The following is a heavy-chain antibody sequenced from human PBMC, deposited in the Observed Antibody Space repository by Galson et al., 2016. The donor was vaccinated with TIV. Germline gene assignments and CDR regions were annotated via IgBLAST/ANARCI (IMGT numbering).Heavy chain of an antibody. V-gene: IGHV3-23*01. J-gene: IGHJ4*02. CDR2: IGPGNDV. D-gene: IGHD6-13*01. CDR3: AKYVITIPVAGFDY. CDR1: GFAFSTCA. Sequence: SLRLSCAASGFAFSTCAMNWVRQPPGKGLEWVSTIGPGNDVHYADSVNGRFTISRDNSKSTLFLQMNSLRAEDTAVYYCAKYVITIPVAGFDYWGQGALVTVSS.